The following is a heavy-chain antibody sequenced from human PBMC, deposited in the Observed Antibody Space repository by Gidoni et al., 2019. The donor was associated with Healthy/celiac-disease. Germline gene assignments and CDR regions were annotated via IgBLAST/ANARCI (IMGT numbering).Heavy chain of an antibody. Sequence: QVQLVQSGAEVKKPGASVKDSCKASGYTFTSYDINWVRQATGQGLEWMGWMNPNSGNTGYAQKFQGRVTMTRNTSISTAYMELSSLRSEDTAVYYCARRYCTNGVCRFDYWGQGTLVTVSS. CDR1: GYTFTSYD. J-gene: IGHJ4*02. CDR2: MNPNSGNT. CDR3: ARRYCTNGVCRFDY. D-gene: IGHD2-8*01. V-gene: IGHV1-8*01.